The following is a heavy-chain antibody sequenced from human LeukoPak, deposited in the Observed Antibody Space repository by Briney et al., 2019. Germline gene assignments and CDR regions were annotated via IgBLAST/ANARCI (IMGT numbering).Heavy chain of an antibody. D-gene: IGHD6-13*01. CDR1: GGSISSYY. CDR3: ARLSCSSSWRTYNWFDP. V-gene: IGHV4-59*08. Sequence: SETLSLTCTVSGGSISSYYWSWIRQPPGKGLEWIGYIYYSGSTNYNPSLKSRVTISVDTSKNQFSLKLSSVTAADTAVYYCARLSCSSSWRTYNWFDPWGQGTLVTVSS. CDR2: IYYSGST. J-gene: IGHJ5*02.